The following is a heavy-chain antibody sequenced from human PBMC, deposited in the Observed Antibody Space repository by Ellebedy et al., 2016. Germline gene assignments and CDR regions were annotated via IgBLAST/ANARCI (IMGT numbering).Heavy chain of an antibody. J-gene: IGHJ5*02. CDR2: IYYSGST. CDR3: ARSRYSSNWFDH. Sequence: GSLRLXXTVSGGSVSSGSYYWSWIRQPPGKGLEWIGYIYYSGSTNYNPSLKSRVTISVDTSKNQFSLKLSSVTAADTAVYYCARSRYSSNWFDHWGQGTQVTVSS. V-gene: IGHV4-61*01. CDR1: GGSVSSGSYY. D-gene: IGHD6-19*01.